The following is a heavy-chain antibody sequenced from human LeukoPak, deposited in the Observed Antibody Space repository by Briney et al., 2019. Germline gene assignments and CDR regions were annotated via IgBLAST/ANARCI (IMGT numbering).Heavy chain of an antibody. CDR1: GGSISSSSYY. CDR3: ARVRCSSTSCYAGRGWFDP. Sequence: PSETLSLTCTVSGGSISSSSYYWGWIRQPPGKGLEWIGSIYYSGSTYYNPSLKSRVTISVDSSKNQFSLKLSSVTAADTAVYYCARVRCSSTSCYAGRGWFDPWGQGTLVTVSS. V-gene: IGHV4-39*07. CDR2: IYYSGST. J-gene: IGHJ5*02. D-gene: IGHD2-2*01.